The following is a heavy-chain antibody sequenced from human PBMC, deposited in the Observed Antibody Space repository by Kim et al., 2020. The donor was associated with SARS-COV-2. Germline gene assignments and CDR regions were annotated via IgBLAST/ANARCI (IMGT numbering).Heavy chain of an antibody. J-gene: IGHJ2*01. Sequence: GGSLRLSCTGSGFTFGHSAMSWVRQVPGKGLQWVAGIFGSGSGTYYADSVKGRFTISRDNSQSTVHLQLNDLRADATAVYYCARHLHVTTVTFYWYFDLWGRGPLGTVSS. V-gene: IGHV3-23*01. D-gene: IGHD2-21*02. CDR1: GFTFGHSA. CDR3: ARHLHVTTVTFYWYFDL. CDR2: IFGSGSGT.